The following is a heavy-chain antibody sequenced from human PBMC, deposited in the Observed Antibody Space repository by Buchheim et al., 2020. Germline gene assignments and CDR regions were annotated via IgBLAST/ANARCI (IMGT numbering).Heavy chain of an antibody. Sequence: QVQLVESGGGVVQPGRSLRLSCAASGFTFSSYGMHWVRQAPGKGLEWVAVISYDGSNKYYADSVKGRFTISRDNSKNTLYLQMNSLRAEETAVYYCAKEVPGHFDYWGQGNL. CDR3: AKEVPGHFDY. J-gene: IGHJ4*02. V-gene: IGHV3-30*18. CDR1: GFTFSSYG. D-gene: IGHD2-2*01. CDR2: ISYDGSNK.